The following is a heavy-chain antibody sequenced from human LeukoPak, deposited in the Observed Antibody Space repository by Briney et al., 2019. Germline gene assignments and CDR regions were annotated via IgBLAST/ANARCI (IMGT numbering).Heavy chain of an antibody. CDR3: ARGSHPGY. V-gene: IGHV4-34*01. CDR1: GGSFSGYY. Sequence: SSETLSLTCAVYGGSFSGYYWSWIRQPPGKGLEWIGEINHSGSTNYNPSLKSRVTISVDTSKNQFSLKLSSVTAADTAVYYCARGSHPGYWGQGTLVTVSS. J-gene: IGHJ4*02. CDR2: INHSGST.